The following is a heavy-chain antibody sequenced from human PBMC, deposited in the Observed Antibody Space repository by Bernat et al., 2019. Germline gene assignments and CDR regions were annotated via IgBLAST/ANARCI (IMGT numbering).Heavy chain of an antibody. CDR2: IKSKTDGGTT. CDR3: ASAPPHTGIFGGMDV. J-gene: IGHJ6*02. D-gene: IGHD3-3*01. Sequence: EVQLVESGGGLVKPGGSLRLSCAASGFTFSNAWMNWVRQAPGKGLEWVGRIKSKTDGGTTDYAAPVKGGFTISRDDSKNTLYLQMNSLKTEDTAVYYCASAPPHTGIFGGMDVWGQGTTVTVSS. CDR1: GFTFSNAW. V-gene: IGHV3-15*07.